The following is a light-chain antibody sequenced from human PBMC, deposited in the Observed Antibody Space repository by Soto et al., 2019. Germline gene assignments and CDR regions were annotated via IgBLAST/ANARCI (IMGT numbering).Light chain of an antibody. J-gene: IGKJ4*01. V-gene: IGKV1-27*01. CDR3: QKYNSAPPLT. Sequence: DIQMTQSPSSLSASVGDRVTITCRASQGISNYLAWYQQKPGKVPQLLIYAAFTLQSGVPSRFSGIGSGTDVTITISSLQPEDVATYYCQKYNSAPPLTFGGRTKVEIK. CDR1: QGISNY. CDR2: AAF.